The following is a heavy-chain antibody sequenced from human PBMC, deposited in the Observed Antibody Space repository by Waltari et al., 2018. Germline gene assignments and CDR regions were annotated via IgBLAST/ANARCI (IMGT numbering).Heavy chain of an antibody. CDR2: INPSGGSA. J-gene: IGHJ4*02. Sequence: QVQLVRSGAEVKQPGASVNISCKASAYTFANFHIHWARQAPGHGLEWMGKINPSGGSAGYPQKCQGRITMTREMSTGTVYMELSSLTYEDTAVYFCARVAPGPYYFDSWGQGTLVTVSS. CDR1: AYTFANFH. CDR3: ARVAPGPYYFDS. V-gene: IGHV1-46*01.